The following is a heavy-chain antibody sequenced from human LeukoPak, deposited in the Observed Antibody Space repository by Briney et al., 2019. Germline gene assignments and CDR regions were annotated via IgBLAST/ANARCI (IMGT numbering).Heavy chain of an antibody. Sequence: GRSLRLSCAASGFTFSSYGMHWVRQAPGKGLEWVAVISYDGSNKYYADSVKGRFTISRDNSKNTLYLQMNSLRAEDTAVYYCAKDVGCTNGVCSYYFDYWGQGTLVTVSS. CDR3: AKDVGCTNGVCSYYFDY. CDR2: ISYDGSNK. J-gene: IGHJ4*02. CDR1: GFTFSSYG. D-gene: IGHD2-8*01. V-gene: IGHV3-30*18.